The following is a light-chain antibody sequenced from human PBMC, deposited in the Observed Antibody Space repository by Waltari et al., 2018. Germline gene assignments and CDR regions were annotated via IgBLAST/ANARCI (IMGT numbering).Light chain of an antibody. CDR2: GKN. J-gene: IGLJ3*02. CDR1: SLNSYY. V-gene: IGLV3-19*01. CDR3: SSRDIRGIQLL. Sequence: SSELTQDPAVSVALGQTVRITCQGDSLNSYYASWYQQRAGQAPLLVIYGKNKRPSAFPDRFSGSSLGDTSSLTITAARAEDEADYYCSSRDIRGIQLLFGGGTKLTVL.